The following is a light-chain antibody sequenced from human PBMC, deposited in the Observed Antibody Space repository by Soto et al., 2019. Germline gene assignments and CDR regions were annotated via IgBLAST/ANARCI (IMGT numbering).Light chain of an antibody. CDR1: QSINSNY. V-gene: IGKV3D-20*01. Sequence: EIVLTQSPATLSLSPGERATLSCGASQSINSNYLAWYQQKPGLAPRLVIYDTSRRAPGIPDRLTGSGSGTDFTLTISRLEPEDSAIYYCQQYGSSPTFGQGTRLDIK. CDR3: QQYGSSPT. J-gene: IGKJ5*01. CDR2: DTS.